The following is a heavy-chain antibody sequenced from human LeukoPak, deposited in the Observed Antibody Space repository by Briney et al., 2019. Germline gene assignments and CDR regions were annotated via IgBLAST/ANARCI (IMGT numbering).Heavy chain of an antibody. Sequence: GGSLRLSCAASGLTLSTYWMHWVRQAPGKGLAWVARINPDGSIRTYANSVQGRVTISRDTAKDTLFLQMNSLRAEDTAVYYCAREARVGGALQYWGQGTPVTVSS. J-gene: IGHJ4*02. CDR1: GLTLSTYW. CDR2: INPDGSIR. CDR3: AREARVGGALQY. V-gene: IGHV3-74*03. D-gene: IGHD1-26*01.